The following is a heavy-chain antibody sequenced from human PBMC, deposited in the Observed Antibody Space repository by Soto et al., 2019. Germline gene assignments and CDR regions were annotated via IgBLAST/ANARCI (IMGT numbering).Heavy chain of an antibody. Sequence: QVQLQESGPGLVKPSGTLSLSCAVSGGSITNTKWWTWVRQAPGKVLEWMGEIARIEGSTYTPSPRGRVAMSLETSNNQFPLRLRSATAADPAVYYCATQTLSYTWDVWGQGTTVTVS. D-gene: IGHD4-4*01. J-gene: IGHJ6*02. V-gene: IGHV4-4*02. CDR3: ATQTLSYTWDV. CDR2: IARIEGS. CDR1: GGSITNTKW.